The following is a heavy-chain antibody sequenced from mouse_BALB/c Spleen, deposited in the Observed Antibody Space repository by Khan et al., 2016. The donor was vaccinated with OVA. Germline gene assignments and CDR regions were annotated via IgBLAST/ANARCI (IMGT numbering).Heavy chain of an antibody. CDR1: GYIFTTYT. V-gene: IGHV1-4*01. J-gene: IGHJ3*01. Sequence: VQLQQSGAELARPGASVKMSCKASGYIFTTYTMHWVKQRPGQGLEWIGYINPSTDYANYNQKFKDKASLTADKSSSTAYMNLSSLTSEDSAVYYCSSYYRYPAWFAYWGQGTLVTVSA. D-gene: IGHD2-14*01. CDR2: INPSTDYA. CDR3: SSYYRYPAWFAY.